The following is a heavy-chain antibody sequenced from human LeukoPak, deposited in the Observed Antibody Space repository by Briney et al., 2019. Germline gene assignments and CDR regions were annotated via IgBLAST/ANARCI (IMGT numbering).Heavy chain of an antibody. V-gene: IGHV3-74*01. CDR3: ARRAGAYSHPYDY. J-gene: IGHJ4*02. D-gene: IGHD4/OR15-4a*01. Sequence: PGGSLRLSCTASGFTFSSYWIHWVRQPPGKGLVWVSRINNDGGDTIYADSVRGRFTISRDNSKNTLYLQMNSLRADDTAVYYCARRAGAYSHPYDYWGQGTLVTVSS. CDR2: INNDGGDT. CDR1: GFTFSSYW.